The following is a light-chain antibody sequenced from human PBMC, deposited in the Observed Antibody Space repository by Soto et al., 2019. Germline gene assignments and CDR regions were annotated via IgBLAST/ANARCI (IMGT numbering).Light chain of an antibody. CDR2: DAS. CDR1: QSVSSY. Sequence: EIVLTQSPATLSLSPGERATLSCRASQSVSSYLAWYQQKPGQAPRLLIYDASNRATGIPARFSGSRSGTVFTRTISSLAPEDFAVYYCQQPYTFGQGTKLEIK. V-gene: IGKV3-11*01. CDR3: QQPYT. J-gene: IGKJ2*01.